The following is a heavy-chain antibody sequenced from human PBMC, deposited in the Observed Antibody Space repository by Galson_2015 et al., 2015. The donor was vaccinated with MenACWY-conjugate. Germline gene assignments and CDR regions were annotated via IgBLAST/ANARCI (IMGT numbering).Heavy chain of an antibody. D-gene: IGHD3-22*01. CDR2: IIPILGIA. Sequence: SVKVSCKASGYTFTSYYMHWVRQAPGQGLEWMGRIIPILGIANYAQKFQGRVTITADKSTSTAYMELSSLRSEDTAVYYCARDQLRRVSSGYVEDYYYGMDVWGQGTTVTVSS. V-gene: IGHV1-69*04. CDR1: GYTFTSYY. CDR3: ARDQLRRVSSGYVEDYYYGMDV. J-gene: IGHJ6*02.